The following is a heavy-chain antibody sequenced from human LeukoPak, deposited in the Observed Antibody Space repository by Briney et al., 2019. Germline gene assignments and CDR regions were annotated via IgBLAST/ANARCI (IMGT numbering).Heavy chain of an antibody. CDR2: IRSRANSYVT. CDR1: GFTFSGSA. J-gene: IGHJ6*04. CDR3: TRHSDAYCSRANCYVDNFYGLDV. V-gene: IGHV3-73*01. Sequence: QSGGSLRLSCEASGFTFSGSAIHWVRQASGKGLEWIDRIRSRANSYVTVYSASVTGRFTISRDDSRNTAYLQMISLKADDTAVYFCTRHSDAYCSRANCYVDNFYGLDVWGEGTRVTVSS. D-gene: IGHD2-2*01.